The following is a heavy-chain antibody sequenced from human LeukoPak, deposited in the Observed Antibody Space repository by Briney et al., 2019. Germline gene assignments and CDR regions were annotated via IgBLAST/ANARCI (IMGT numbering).Heavy chain of an antibody. D-gene: IGHD3-22*01. CDR3: ASREYDSSNYYLYYFDY. CDR2: IIPILDIA. J-gene: IGHJ4*02. V-gene: IGHV1-69*04. Sequence: GASVKVSCKASGGSFNSYAFSWVRQAPGQGLEWMGRIIPILDIANYAQNFQGRVTITAERSTSTAYMEVSSLRSEDTAVYYCASREYDSSNYYLYYFDYWGQGTLVTVSS. CDR1: GGSFNSYA.